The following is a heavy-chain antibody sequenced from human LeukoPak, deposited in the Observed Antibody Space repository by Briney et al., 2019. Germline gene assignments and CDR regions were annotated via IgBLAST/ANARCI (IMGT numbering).Heavy chain of an antibody. V-gene: IGHV4-59*08. J-gene: IGHJ6*02. CDR3: ARLLEDYDFWSGYSRYYYGMDV. CDR1: GGSISSYY. D-gene: IGHD3-3*01. Sequence: SKTLSLTCTVSGGSISSYYWSWIRQPPGKGLEWIGYIYYSGSTNYNPSLKSRVTISVDTSKNQFSLKLSSVTAADTAVYYCARLLEDYDFWSGYSRYYYGMDVWGQGTTVTVSS. CDR2: IYYSGST.